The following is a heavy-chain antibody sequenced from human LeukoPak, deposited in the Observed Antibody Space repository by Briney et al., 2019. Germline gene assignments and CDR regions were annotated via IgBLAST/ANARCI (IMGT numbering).Heavy chain of an antibody. J-gene: IGHJ6*03. CDR3: ARVPDLSSGYLAFGIMAKGFYYYYYMDV. V-gene: IGHV1-18*01. Sequence: ASVKVSCKASGYTFTSYGINWVRQATGQGLEWMGWINAYNGNTNYAQKLQGRVTMTTDTSTSTAYMELSTLRSDDTAVYSCARVPDLSSGYLAFGIMAKGFYYYYYMDVWGKGTTVTVSS. D-gene: IGHD3-3*01. CDR1: GYTFTSYG. CDR2: INAYNGNT.